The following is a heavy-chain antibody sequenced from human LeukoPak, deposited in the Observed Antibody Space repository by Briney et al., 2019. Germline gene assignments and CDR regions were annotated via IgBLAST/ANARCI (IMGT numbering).Heavy chain of an antibody. CDR1: GFTFSDYY. CDR3: ARVTLYAESALDY. D-gene: IGHD4-17*01. J-gene: IGHJ4*02. V-gene: IGHV3-11*06. CDR2: ISGSSSYT. Sequence: TGGSLRPSCAASGFTFSDYYMSWIRQPPGKGLEWVSYISGSSSYTIYADSVKGRFTISRDNAKNSLYLQMTSLRAEETAVYYCARVTLYAESALDYWGQGTLVTVSS.